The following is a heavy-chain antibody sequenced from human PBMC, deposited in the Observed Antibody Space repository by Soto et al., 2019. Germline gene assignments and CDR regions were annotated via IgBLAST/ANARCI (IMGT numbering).Heavy chain of an antibody. D-gene: IGHD6-13*01. CDR2: IYYSGIN. Sequence: SETLSLTCTVSGGSISSYYWSWIRQPPGKGLEWIGYIYYSGINNYNPSLKSRVTISVDTSKNQFSLKLSSVTAADTAVYYCASVRYSSRWYSNWFDPWGQGTMVTV. V-gene: IGHV4-59*01. J-gene: IGHJ5*02. CDR1: GGSISSYY. CDR3: ASVRYSSRWYSNWFDP.